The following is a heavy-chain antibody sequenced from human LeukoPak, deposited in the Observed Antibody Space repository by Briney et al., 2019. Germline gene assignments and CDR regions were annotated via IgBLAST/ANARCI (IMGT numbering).Heavy chain of an antibody. CDR1: GFTFSSYG. D-gene: IGHD2-21*01. CDR2: IRYDGSNK. V-gene: IGHV3-30*02. CDR3: AKEVGCPHCVYYYYYYMDV. J-gene: IGHJ6*03. Sequence: PGGSLRLSCAASGFTFSSYGMHWVRQAPGKGLEWVAFIRYDGSNKYYADSVKGRFTISRDNSKNTLYLQMNSLRAEDTAVYYCAKEVGCPHCVYYYYYYMDVWGKGTTVTVSS.